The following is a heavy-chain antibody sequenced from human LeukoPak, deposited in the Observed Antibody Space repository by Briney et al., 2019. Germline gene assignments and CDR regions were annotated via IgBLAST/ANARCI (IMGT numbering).Heavy chain of an antibody. Sequence: SQTLSLTCVISGDSVSSNSAAWNWIRQSPSRGLEWLGRTYYRSTWYNDYAVSVRGRITVNPDTSKNQFSLHLNSVTPEDTAVYYCARRLTQYDCFDPWGQGILVTVSS. CDR2: TYYRSTWYN. J-gene: IGHJ5*02. D-gene: IGHD2-2*01. V-gene: IGHV6-1*01. CDR3: ARRLTQYDCFDP. CDR1: GDSVSSNSAA.